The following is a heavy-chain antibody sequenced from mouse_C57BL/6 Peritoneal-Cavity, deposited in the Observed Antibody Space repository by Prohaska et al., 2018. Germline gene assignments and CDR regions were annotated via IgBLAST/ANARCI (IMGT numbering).Heavy chain of an antibody. D-gene: IGHD1-1*01. J-gene: IGHJ2*01. CDR1: GYTFTTYG. Sequence: QIQLVQSGPELKKPGETVKISCKASGYTFTTYGMSWVKQAPGKGLKWMGWINTYSGVPTVADYFKGRFAFSLETSASTAYFQINNLKNEDTATYFCARWRGSSPFDYWGQGTTLSIS. CDR3: ARWRGSSPFDY. CDR2: INTYSGVP. V-gene: IGHV9-3*01.